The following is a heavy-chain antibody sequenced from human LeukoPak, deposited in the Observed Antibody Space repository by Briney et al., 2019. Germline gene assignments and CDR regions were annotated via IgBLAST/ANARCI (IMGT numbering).Heavy chain of an antibody. J-gene: IGHJ5*02. CDR2: IRYDGSNR. CDR1: GFTFSSYG. Sequence: PGGSLRLSCAASGFTFSSYGMHWVRQAPGKGLEWVAFIRYDGSNRYYADSVKGRFTISRDNSKNTLYLQMNSLRAEDTAVYYCGSWNWFDPWGQGTLVTVSS. V-gene: IGHV3-30*02. CDR3: GSWNWFDP.